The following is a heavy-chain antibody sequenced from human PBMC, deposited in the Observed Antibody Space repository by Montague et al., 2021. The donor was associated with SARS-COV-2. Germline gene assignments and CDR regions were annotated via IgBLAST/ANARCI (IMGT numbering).Heavy chain of an antibody. Sequence: CAISGDSVASDIASWNWIRQSPSLRLDWLGRTYYRSKWYNDYAESVKSRITIDPDTSKHQFSLHLNSVTPEDTAVYYCARIPVGSKYYFDFWGQGTLVTVSS. V-gene: IGHV6-1*01. CDR2: TYYRSKWYN. CDR1: GDSVASDIAS. CDR3: ARIPVGSKYYFDF. J-gene: IGHJ4*02. D-gene: IGHD2-2*01.